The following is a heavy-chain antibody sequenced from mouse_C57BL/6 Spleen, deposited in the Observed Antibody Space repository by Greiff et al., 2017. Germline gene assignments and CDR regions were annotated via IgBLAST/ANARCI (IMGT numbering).Heavy chain of an antibody. CDR2: ISSGGDYI. CDR1: GFTFSSYA. D-gene: IGHD1-1*01. CDR3: ASDPVVHPSNWYSDV. Sequence: EVHLVESGEGLVKPGGSLKLSCAASGFTFSSYAMSWVRQTPGKRLEWVAYISSGGDYIYYADTVKGRFTITRDNARTTLYLQVSSLKSEDTAMYDCASDPVVHPSNWYSDVWGTGTTVTVAS. V-gene: IGHV5S21*01. J-gene: IGHJ1*03.